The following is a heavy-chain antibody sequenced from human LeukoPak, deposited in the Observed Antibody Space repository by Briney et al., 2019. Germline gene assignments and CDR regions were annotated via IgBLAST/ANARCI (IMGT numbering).Heavy chain of an antibody. CDR1: GFTFSSYW. Sequence: QPGGSLRLSCAASGFTFSSYWISWVRQAPGKGLEWVANIKQDGSEKYYVDSVKGRFTISRDNAKNSLYLQMNSLRAEDTAVYYCARDEVWGQGTLVTVSS. J-gene: IGHJ4*02. CDR2: IKQDGSEK. CDR3: ARDEV. V-gene: IGHV3-7*01.